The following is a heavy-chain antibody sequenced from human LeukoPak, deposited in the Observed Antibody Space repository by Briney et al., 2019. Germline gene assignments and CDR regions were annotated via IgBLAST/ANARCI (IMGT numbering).Heavy chain of an antibody. J-gene: IGHJ4*02. D-gene: IGHD3-22*01. CDR2: IYYSGST. CDR3: ARVDHYYDSSGYYYFDY. V-gene: IGHV4-59*12. CDR1: GGSISSYY. Sequence: PSETLSLTCTVSGGSISSYYWSWIRQPPGKGLEWIGYIYYSGSTNYNPSLKSRVTISVDTSKNQFSLKLSSVTAADTAVYYCARVDHYYDSSGYYYFDYWGQGTLVTVSS.